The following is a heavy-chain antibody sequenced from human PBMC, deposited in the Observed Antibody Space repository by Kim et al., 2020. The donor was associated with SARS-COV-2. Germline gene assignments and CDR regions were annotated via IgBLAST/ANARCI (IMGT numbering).Heavy chain of an antibody. CDR2: ISYAGTM. D-gene: IGHD3-10*01. CDR3: ARHLSGSGAFYNVGY. J-gene: IGHJ4*02. CDR1: GVSISGDY. Sequence: SETLSLTCNVSGVSISGDYWSWIRQTPEKGLQWIASISYAGTMSYNPSLKSGVTISVDTSKNQVSLKLSSVTAADTAMYYCARHLSGSGAFYNVGYWGQGSLVTVSS. V-gene: IGHV4-59*08.